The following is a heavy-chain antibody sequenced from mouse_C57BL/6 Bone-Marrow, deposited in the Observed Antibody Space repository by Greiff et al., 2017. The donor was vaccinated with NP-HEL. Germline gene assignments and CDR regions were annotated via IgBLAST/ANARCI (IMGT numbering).Heavy chain of an antibody. CDR3: ASDSSGFPYYAMDY. CDR1: GYTFTSYW. J-gene: IGHJ4*01. V-gene: IGHV1-50*01. CDR2: IDPSDSYT. Sequence: VQLQQPGAELVKPGASVKLSCKASGYTFTSYWMQWIKQRPGQGLEWIGEIDPSDSYTNYTQKFKGKATLTVDTPSSTAYMQLSSLTSEDSAVYYCASDSSGFPYYAMDYWGQGTSVTVSS. D-gene: IGHD3-2*02.